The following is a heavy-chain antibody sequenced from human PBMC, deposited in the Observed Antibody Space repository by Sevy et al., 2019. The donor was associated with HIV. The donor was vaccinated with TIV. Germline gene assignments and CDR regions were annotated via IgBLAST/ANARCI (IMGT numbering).Heavy chain of an antibody. CDR1: GFTFSSYA. Sequence: GGSLRFSCAASGFTFSSYAMSWVRQAPGKGLEWVSAISGSGGSTYYADSVKGRFTISRDNSKNTLYLQMNSLRAEDTAVYYCAKWYLGLNYFDYWGQGTLVTVSS. CDR3: AKWYLGLNYFDY. J-gene: IGHJ4*02. CDR2: ISGSGGST. V-gene: IGHV3-23*01. D-gene: IGHD6-13*01.